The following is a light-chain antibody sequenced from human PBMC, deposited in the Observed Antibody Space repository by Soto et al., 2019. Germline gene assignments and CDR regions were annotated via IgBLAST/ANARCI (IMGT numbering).Light chain of an antibody. CDR1: QSVSSY. V-gene: IGKV3-11*01. J-gene: IGKJ1*01. CDR3: QQRSM. CDR2: DAS. Sequence: EIVLTQSPATLSLSPGXRATLSCRASQSVSSYLAWYQQKPGQAPRLLIYDASNRATGIPARFSGSGSGTDFTLTISSLEPEDFAVYYCQQRSMFGQGTKVDIK.